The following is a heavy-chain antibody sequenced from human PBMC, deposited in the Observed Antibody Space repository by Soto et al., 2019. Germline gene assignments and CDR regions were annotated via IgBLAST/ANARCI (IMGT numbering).Heavy chain of an antibody. Sequence: EEQVLESGGGLVQPGGSLRLSCAASGFTFKTYVMSWVRQAPGKGLEWVSSISGSGANRYFADSVKGRFNISRDNSKNTLDLQMDSLRAEDTAIYYCARRGNICNRNICYYSYMDVWGKGTTVIVSS. CDR1: GFTFKTYV. CDR3: ARRGNICNRNICYYSYMDV. V-gene: IGHV3-23*01. CDR2: ISGSGANR. J-gene: IGHJ6*03.